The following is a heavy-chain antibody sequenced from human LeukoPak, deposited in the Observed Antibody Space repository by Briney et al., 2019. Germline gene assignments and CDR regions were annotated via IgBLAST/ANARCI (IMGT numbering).Heavy chain of an antibody. V-gene: IGHV3-15*01. CDR1: GFSFTDAW. D-gene: IGHD2-2*01. CDR3: TTVSLVVVAAASNV. J-gene: IGHJ4*02. CDR2: IKSKTDGGTT. Sequence: PGGSLRLSCAASGFSFTDAWMNWVRHAPGKGLEWVGRIKSKTDGGTTDYAPPVKGRFTISRDDSKNTLYLQMSSLRTEDTAVYYCTTVSLVVVAAASNVWGQGTLVTVSS.